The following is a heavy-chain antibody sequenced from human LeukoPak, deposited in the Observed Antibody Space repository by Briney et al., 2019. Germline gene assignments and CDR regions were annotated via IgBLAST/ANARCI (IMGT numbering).Heavy chain of an antibody. CDR1: GFTVSSNY. V-gene: IGHV3-66*01. Sequence: GSPKLSCAASGFTVSSNYMSWVRQAPGKGLEWVSVIYSGGSTYYADSVKGRFTISRDNSKNTLYLQMNSLRAEDTAVYYCARERVIAVAGYFDYWGQGTLVTVSS. D-gene: IGHD6-19*01. CDR2: IYSGGST. CDR3: ARERVIAVAGYFDY. J-gene: IGHJ4*02.